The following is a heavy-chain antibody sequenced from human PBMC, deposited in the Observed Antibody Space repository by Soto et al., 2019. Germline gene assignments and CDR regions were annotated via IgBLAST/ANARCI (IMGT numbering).Heavy chain of an antibody. J-gene: IGHJ3*02. V-gene: IGHV1-2*04. CDR2: INPNSGGT. CDR1: GYTFTGYY. D-gene: IGHD3-22*01. CDR3: ARDNTYYYDSSGYHDAFDI. Sequence: ASVKVSCKTSGYTFTGYYIHWVRQAPGQGLEWMGWINPNSGGTNYAQKFQGWVTMTRDTSISTAYMELSRLRSDDTAVYYCARDNTYYYDSSGYHDAFDIWGQGTMVTVS.